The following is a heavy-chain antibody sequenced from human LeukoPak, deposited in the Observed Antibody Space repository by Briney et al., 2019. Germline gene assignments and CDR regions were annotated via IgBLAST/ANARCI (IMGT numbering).Heavy chain of an antibody. Sequence: QPGGSLRLSCAASGFSVSGKFMSWVRQAPGKGLEWVSIIHYDGKIRYAGSVGGRSTIYRDDSENTLFLQMNSLRVDDTAVYFCASGDGYLQPYWGQGTLVTVSS. CDR3: ASGDGYLQPY. CDR2: IHYDGKI. V-gene: IGHV3-53*01. J-gene: IGHJ4*02. D-gene: IGHD2-21*01. CDR1: GFSVSGKF.